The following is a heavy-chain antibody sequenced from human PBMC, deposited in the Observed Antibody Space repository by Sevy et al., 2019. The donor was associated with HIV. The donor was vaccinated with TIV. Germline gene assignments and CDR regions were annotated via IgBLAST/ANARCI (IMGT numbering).Heavy chain of an antibody. D-gene: IGHD4-17*01. Sequence: GGSLRLSCAATGFTFSNYAMHWVRQAPGKGLEWVALISYDGSDKYYADSVKGRFTISRDNLKNTLYLQMNSLTTEDTAVYYCARPRANYVDHYFFFAMDVWGQGTTVTVSS. J-gene: IGHJ6*02. V-gene: IGHV3-30*19. CDR2: ISYDGSDK. CDR3: ARPRANYVDHYFFFAMDV. CDR1: GFTFSNYA.